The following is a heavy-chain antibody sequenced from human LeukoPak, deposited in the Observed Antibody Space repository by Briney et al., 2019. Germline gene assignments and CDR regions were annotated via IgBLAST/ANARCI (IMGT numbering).Heavy chain of an antibody. CDR2: IKQDGSEK. Sequence: TGGSLRLSCVASGFTFSSDWMTWVRQAPGKGLEWVANIKQDGSEKYYADSVKGRFTMSRDNAKNSLYLEMNSLRAEDTSVYYCASDPISHWGQGTLVTVSS. D-gene: IGHD2-2*02. CDR1: GFTFSSDW. CDR3: ASDPISH. J-gene: IGHJ4*02. V-gene: IGHV3-7*01.